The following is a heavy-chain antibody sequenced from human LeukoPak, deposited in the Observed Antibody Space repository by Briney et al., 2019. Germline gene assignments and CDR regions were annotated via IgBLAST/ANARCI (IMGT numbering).Heavy chain of an antibody. CDR1: GFTFSSYW. CDR2: INSDGSST. Sequence: GGSLRLSCAASGFTFSSYWMHWVRQAPGKGLVWVSRINSDGSSTSYADSVKGRFTISRDNAKNTLYLQMNSLRAEDTAVYYCARWGIVVVPAALYAFDIWGQGTMVTVSS. J-gene: IGHJ3*02. D-gene: IGHD2-2*01. CDR3: ARWGIVVVPAALYAFDI. V-gene: IGHV3-74*01.